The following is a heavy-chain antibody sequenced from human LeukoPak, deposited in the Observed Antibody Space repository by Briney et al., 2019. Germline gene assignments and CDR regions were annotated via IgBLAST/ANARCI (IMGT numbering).Heavy chain of an antibody. CDR2: IPYDGTNK. CDR1: GFPFISFG. V-gene: IGHV3-30*02. CDR3: AKDLTTTVTTAIDC. Sequence: GGSLRLSFAASGFPFISFGRHWVRQAPGKGLEGVALIPYDGTNKYYADSVKGRFTISRDNSKNTLYLQMNSLRAEDTAVYYCAKDLTTTVTTAIDCWGQGTLVTVSS. J-gene: IGHJ4*02. D-gene: IGHD4-17*01.